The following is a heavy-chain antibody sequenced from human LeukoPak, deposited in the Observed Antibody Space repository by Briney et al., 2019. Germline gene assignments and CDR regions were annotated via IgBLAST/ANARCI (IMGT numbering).Heavy chain of an antibody. J-gene: IGHJ3*02. CDR3: ARDGELGSPADAFDI. V-gene: IGHV3-7*01. CDR1: GFTFRSYW. D-gene: IGHD1-26*01. CDR2: IKQDGSET. Sequence: PGGSLRLSCAASGFTFRSYWITWVRQYPGKGLEWVANIKQDGSETYYADSVKGRFTISGDNAKRSLYLQMNSLRAEDTAVYYCARDGELGSPADAFDIWGQGTMVTVSS.